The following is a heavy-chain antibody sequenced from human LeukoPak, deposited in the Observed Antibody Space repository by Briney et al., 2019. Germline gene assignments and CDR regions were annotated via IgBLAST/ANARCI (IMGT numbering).Heavy chain of an antibody. Sequence: KPSETLSLTCTVSGGSIRSNYWSWIRQTPGKGLEWIAYINYSGNTNNNPSLKGRVTISIDTSKSQFSLKLSSVTAADTAIYYCARHGQDTGNFYAHFDYWGQGTLVTVSS. J-gene: IGHJ4*02. V-gene: IGHV4-59*08. CDR2: INYSGNT. D-gene: IGHD1-26*01. CDR3: ARHGQDTGNFYAHFDY. CDR1: GGSIRSNY.